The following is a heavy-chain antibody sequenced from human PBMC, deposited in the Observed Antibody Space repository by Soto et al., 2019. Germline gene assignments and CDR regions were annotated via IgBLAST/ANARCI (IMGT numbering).Heavy chain of an antibody. V-gene: IGHV1-18*04. CDR2: ISAYNGNT. J-gene: IGHJ3*02. CDR1: GYTFTSYG. CDR3: ARDSFSRSPPLGYGLGNGDAFDI. Sequence: QVQLVQSGAEVKKPGASVKVSCKASGYTFTSYGISWVREAPGQGLEWMGWISAYNGNTNYAQKLQGRVTMTTDTSTSTTYMELRSLRSDDTAVYYCARDSFSRSPPLGYGLGNGDAFDIWGQGTMVTVSS. D-gene: IGHD3-10*01.